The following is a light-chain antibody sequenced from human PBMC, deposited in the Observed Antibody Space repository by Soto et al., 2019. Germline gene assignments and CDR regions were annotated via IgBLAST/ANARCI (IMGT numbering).Light chain of an antibody. J-gene: IGKJ1*01. CDR2: KAS. Sequence: DIQMTQSPSTLSASVGDRVTITCRASQSISSWLAWYQQKPGKAPKLLIYKASSLESGVPSRFSGSGSGTEFTLTSSSLQPDDFAPYYCQQYISFGQETKVEIK. V-gene: IGKV1-5*03. CDR3: QQYIS. CDR1: QSISSW.